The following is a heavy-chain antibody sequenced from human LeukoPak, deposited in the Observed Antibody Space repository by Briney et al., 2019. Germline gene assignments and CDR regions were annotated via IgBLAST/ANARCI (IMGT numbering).Heavy chain of an antibody. Sequence: PGGSLRLSCAASGFTFSSYAMHWVRQAPGKGLEWVAVISYDGSHEYYADSVKGRLTISRDNSKNTLYLQMNSLRPEDTAVYYCAITFRIDCSSTSCYYYGMDVWGKGTTVTVSS. CDR3: AITFRIDCSSTSCYYYGMDV. J-gene: IGHJ6*04. CDR1: GFTFSSYA. CDR2: ISYDGSHE. D-gene: IGHD2-2*01. V-gene: IGHV3-30*04.